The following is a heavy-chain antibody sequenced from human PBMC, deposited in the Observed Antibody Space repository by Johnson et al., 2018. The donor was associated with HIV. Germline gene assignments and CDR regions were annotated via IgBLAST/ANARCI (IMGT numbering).Heavy chain of an antibody. CDR1: GFTVSSNY. D-gene: IGHD2-15*01. J-gene: IGHJ3*02. V-gene: IGHV3-30-3*01. Sequence: QVQLVESGGGVVQPGGSLRLSCAASGFTVSSNYMSWVRQAPAKGLEWVAVISYDGSNKYYADSVKGRFTISRDNSKNTLYLQMNSLRAEDTAVYYCARGPHEVVVVAATSAFDIWGQGTMVTVSS. CDR2: ISYDGSNK. CDR3: ARGPHEVVVVAATSAFDI.